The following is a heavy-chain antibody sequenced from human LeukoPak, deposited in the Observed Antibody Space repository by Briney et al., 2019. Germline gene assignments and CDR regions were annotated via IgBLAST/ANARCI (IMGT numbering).Heavy chain of an antibody. J-gene: IGHJ4*02. CDR1: GFTFSSYG. V-gene: IGHV3-30*18. CDR2: ISYDGSSK. Sequence: AGGSLRLSCAASGFTFSSYGMHWVRQAPGKGLEWVAVISYDGSSKYYADSVKGRFTISRDNSKNTLYLQMNSLRAEDTAVYYCAKDLERHIVVVTASAVDYWGQGTLVTVSS. D-gene: IGHD2-21*02. CDR3: AKDLERHIVVVTASAVDY.